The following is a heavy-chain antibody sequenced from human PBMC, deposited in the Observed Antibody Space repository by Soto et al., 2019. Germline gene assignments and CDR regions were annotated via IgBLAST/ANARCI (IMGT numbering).Heavy chain of an antibody. J-gene: IGHJ3*02. D-gene: IGHD3-3*01. CDR2: IVVGSGNT. V-gene: IGHV1-58*01. CDR3: AAAYYDFWSGYGYPSLFDI. Sequence: SVKVSCKASGFTFTSSAAQWVRQARGQRLEWIGWIVVGSGNTNYAQKFQERVTITRDMSTSTAYMELSSLRSEDTAVYYCAAAYYDFWSGYGYPSLFDIWGQGTMVTVSS. CDR1: GFTFTSSA.